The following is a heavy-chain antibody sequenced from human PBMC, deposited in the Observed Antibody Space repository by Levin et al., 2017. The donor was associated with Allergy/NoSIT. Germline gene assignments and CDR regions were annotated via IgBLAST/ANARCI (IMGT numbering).Heavy chain of an antibody. Sequence: SETLSLTCTVSGGSISSGDYYWSWIRQPPGKGLEWIGYIYYSGSTYYNPSLKSRVTISVDTSKNQFSLKLSSVTAADTAVYYCARVPHRGQRAKAGVVAANHFDYWGQGTLVTVSS. J-gene: IGHJ4*02. CDR2: IYYSGST. V-gene: IGHV4-30-4*01. CDR1: GGSISSGDYY. D-gene: IGHD2-15*01. CDR3: ARVPHRGQRAKAGVVAANHFDY.